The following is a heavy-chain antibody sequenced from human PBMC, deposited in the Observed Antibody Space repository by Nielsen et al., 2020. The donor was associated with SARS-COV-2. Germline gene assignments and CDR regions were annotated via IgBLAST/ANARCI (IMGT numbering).Heavy chain of an antibody. Sequence: GGSLRLSCAASGFTFSSYAMHWVRQAPGKGLEWVAVISYDGSNKYYADSVKGRFTISRDNSKNTLYLQMNSLRAEDTAVYYCAKEILECSSTSCYRYYYYYGMDVWGQGTTVTVSS. CDR2: ISYDGSNK. CDR3: AKEILECSSTSCYRYYYYYGMDV. J-gene: IGHJ6*02. V-gene: IGHV3-30*04. CDR1: GFTFSSYA. D-gene: IGHD2-2*01.